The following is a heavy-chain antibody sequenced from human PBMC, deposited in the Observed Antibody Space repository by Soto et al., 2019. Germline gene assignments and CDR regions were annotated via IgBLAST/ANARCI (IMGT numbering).Heavy chain of an antibody. CDR3: ASLSSWANYYYYYMDV. Sequence: SETLSLTCTVSGGSISSSSYYWGWIRQPPGKGLEWIGSIYYSGSTYYNPSLKSRVTISVDTSKNQFSLKLSSVTAADTAVYYCASLSSWANYYYYYMDVWGEGTTVTVSS. V-gene: IGHV4-39*01. D-gene: IGHD1-26*01. CDR1: GGSISSSSYY. J-gene: IGHJ6*03. CDR2: IYYSGST.